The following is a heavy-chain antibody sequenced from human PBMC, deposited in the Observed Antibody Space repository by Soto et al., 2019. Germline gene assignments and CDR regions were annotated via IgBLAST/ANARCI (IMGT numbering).Heavy chain of an antibody. Sequence: NPSETLSLTCAVSGGSISSSNWWSWVRQPPGKGLEWIGEIYHSGSTNYNPSLKSRVTISVDKSKNQFSLKLSSVTAADTAVYYCARRDGITGTSNLDYWGQGTLVTVSS. CDR1: GGSISSSNW. CDR3: ARRDGITGTSNLDY. CDR2: IYHSGST. V-gene: IGHV4-4*02. J-gene: IGHJ4*02. D-gene: IGHD1-7*01.